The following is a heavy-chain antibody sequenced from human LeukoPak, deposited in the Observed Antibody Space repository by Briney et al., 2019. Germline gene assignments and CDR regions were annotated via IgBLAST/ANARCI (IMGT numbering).Heavy chain of an antibody. Sequence: GGSLRLSCAASGLTFSTYAMHWVRQAPGKEVEWVAVISFDGSNQYYADSVQGRFTISRDNSKNTLFLQMDSLRPEDTAVYYCVKGLQGTFGVFEYWGQGIQVTTSS. CDR1: GLTFSTYA. V-gene: IGHV3-30*18. J-gene: IGHJ4*02. CDR2: ISFDGSNQ. D-gene: IGHD3-3*01. CDR3: VKGLQGTFGVFEY.